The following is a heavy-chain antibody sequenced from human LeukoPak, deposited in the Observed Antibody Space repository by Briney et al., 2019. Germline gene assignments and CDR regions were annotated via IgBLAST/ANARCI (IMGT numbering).Heavy chain of an antibody. Sequence: GGSLRLSCAASGFTFSSYGMHWVRQAPGKGLEWVAAIWYDGSNKYYADSVKGRFTISRDNSKNTLYLQMNSLRAEDTAVYYCARDPDFVGTSYYFDYWGQGTLVTVSS. CDR2: IWYDGSNK. CDR3: ARDPDFVGTSYYFDY. V-gene: IGHV3-33*01. CDR1: GFTFSSYG. J-gene: IGHJ4*02. D-gene: IGHD1-14*01.